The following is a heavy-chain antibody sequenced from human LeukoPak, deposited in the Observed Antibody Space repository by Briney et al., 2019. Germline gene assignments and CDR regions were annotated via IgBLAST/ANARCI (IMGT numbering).Heavy chain of an antibody. J-gene: IGHJ4*02. CDR2: IYAGDSDV. D-gene: IGHD1-20*01. CDR3: ARPSITGTTYYFDY. V-gene: IGHV5-51*01. Sequence: GESLKISCKGSGYSFTSYWIGWVRQMPGKGLEWMGVIYAGDSDVRYSPSFEGQVTISADKSISTAYLQWSSLKASDTAMYYCARPSITGTTYYFDYWGQGTLVTVSS. CDR1: GYSFTSYW.